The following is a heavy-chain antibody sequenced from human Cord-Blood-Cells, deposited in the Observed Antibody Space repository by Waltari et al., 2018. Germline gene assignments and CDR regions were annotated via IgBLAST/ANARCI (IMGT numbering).Heavy chain of an antibody. CDR1: GGSISSGGYY. D-gene: IGHD6-13*01. CDR3: ARTPYSISWYFDY. Sequence: QVQLQESGPGLVKPSQTLSLTCPLSGGSISSGGYYWSWIRQQPGKGLEWIGYIYYSERTSYNPSLKSRVNISVDTSKNQFSLKMSSVTAADPAVYYCARTPYSISWYFDYWGQGTLVTGSS. J-gene: IGHJ4*02. V-gene: IGHV4-31*03. CDR2: IYYSERT.